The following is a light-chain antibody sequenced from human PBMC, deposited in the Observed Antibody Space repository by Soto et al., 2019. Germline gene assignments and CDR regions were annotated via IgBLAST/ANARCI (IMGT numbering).Light chain of an antibody. J-gene: IGKJ1*01. CDR1: QSVSSNY. CDR3: QHYGASPWT. CDR2: GAS. Sequence: EIVLTQSPDTLSLSPGERATLSCRASQSVSSNYLAWYQQIPGQAPRPLIYGASSRVPGIPARFSGSGSGTDFTLTISSLEPEDFAVYYCQHYGASPWTFGQGTKVDI. V-gene: IGKV3-20*01.